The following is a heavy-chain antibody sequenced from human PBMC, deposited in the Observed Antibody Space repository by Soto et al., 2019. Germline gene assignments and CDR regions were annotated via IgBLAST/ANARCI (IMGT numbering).Heavy chain of an antibody. V-gene: IGHV4-31*03. CDR2: SYYTGSS. D-gene: IGHD5-12*01. Sequence: TLSLTCTVPGGSIISGGYYWIWIRQHPGKGLEWVGYSYYTGSSYYNPSLKSRVTISVDASKNQLSLRLASVTAADTAVYYCARDLRGYSRYDYLDYWGQGSPVTVSS. J-gene: IGHJ4*02. CDR3: ARDLRGYSRYDYLDY. CDR1: GGSIISGGYY.